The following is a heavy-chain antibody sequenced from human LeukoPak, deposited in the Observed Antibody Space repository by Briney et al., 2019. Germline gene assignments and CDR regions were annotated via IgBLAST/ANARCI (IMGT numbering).Heavy chain of an antibody. CDR3: VLVPPPYTQHF. V-gene: IGHV4-34*01. CDR2: INYSGST. J-gene: IGHJ4*02. Sequence: SETLSLTCAVYGGSLSGHHWTWIRQSPVQRLEWIGEINYSGSTQYNPSLESRVTISVDTSKTQFSLKLSSVTAADTAVYYCVLVPPPYTQHFWGQGALVTVSS. D-gene: IGHD3-16*01. CDR1: GGSLSGHH.